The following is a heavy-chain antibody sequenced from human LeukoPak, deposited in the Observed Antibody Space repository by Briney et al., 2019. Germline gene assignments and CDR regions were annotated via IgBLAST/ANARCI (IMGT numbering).Heavy chain of an antibody. CDR2: IYLSGST. CDR3: ARHGDYYDSSGYLYYYYYGMDV. V-gene: IGHV4-39*07. CDR1: GGSISSTSYY. J-gene: IGHJ6*02. D-gene: IGHD3-22*01. Sequence: SETLSLTCTVSGGSISSTSYYWGWIRQPPGKGLEWIASIYLSGSTNCNPSLKSRVTISVDTSKNQFSLKLSSVTAADTAVYYCARHGDYYDSSGYLYYYYYGMDVWGQGTTVTVSS.